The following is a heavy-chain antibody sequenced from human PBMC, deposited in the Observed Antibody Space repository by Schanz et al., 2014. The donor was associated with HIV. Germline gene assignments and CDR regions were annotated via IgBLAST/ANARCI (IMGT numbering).Heavy chain of an antibody. CDR3: ARGWRENSFDY. CDR2: ISHDGINK. D-gene: IGHD4-4*01. V-gene: IGHV3-30*03. Sequence: QVQLVESGGGVVQPGRSLRLSCAASGFTFSSYGFHWVRQAPGKGLEWVAVISHDGINKYYEDSVRGRFTIFRDYDKSSLYLQMSSLRDDDTAVYYCARGWRENSFDYWGQGTLVTVSS. CDR1: GFTFSSYG. J-gene: IGHJ4*02.